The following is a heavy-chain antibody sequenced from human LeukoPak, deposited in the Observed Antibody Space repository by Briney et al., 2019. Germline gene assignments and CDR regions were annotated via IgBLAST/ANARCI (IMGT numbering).Heavy chain of an antibody. Sequence: PSETLSLTCTVSGGSISSSSYYWGWIRQPPGKGLEWIGSIYYSGNTYYNPSLKSRVTISVDTSKNQFSLKLSSVTAADTAVYYCATDRFSSSRLTDYWGQGTLVTVSS. V-gene: IGHV4-39*02. CDR3: ATDRFSSSRLTDY. CDR1: GGSISSSSYY. D-gene: IGHD6-13*01. CDR2: IYYSGNT. J-gene: IGHJ4*02.